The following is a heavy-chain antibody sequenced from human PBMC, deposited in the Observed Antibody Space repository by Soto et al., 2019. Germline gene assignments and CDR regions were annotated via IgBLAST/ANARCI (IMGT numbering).Heavy chain of an antibody. CDR1: GFTFSTYA. V-gene: IGHV3-23*01. CDR3: AKDLAVAGANYYGMDV. CDR2: ITGSGGAT. D-gene: IGHD6-13*01. Sequence: HPGGSLRLSCAASGFTFSTYAVYWVRQAPGQGLEWVSAITGSGGATYYADSVKGRFTIYRDNSESTVYLQMSSLRADDTAVYYCAKDLAVAGANYYGMDVWGQGTTVTVSS. J-gene: IGHJ6*02.